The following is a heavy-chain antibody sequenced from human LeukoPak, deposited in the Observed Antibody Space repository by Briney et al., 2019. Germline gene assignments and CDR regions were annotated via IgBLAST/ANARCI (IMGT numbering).Heavy chain of an antibody. Sequence: GGSLRLSCAASGFTFSSYWMHWVRQAPGKGLVWVSRINSDGSSTSYADSEKGRFTISRDNAKNTLYLQMNSLRAEDTAVYYCARGIQLWLFDYWGQGTLVTVSS. CDR1: GFTFSSYW. J-gene: IGHJ4*02. CDR2: INSDGSST. V-gene: IGHV3-74*01. CDR3: ARGIQLWLFDY. D-gene: IGHD5-18*01.